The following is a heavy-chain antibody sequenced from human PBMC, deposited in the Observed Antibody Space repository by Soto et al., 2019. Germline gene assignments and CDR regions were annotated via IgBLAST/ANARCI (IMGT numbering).Heavy chain of an antibody. CDR1: GGSISSGDYY. V-gene: IGHV4-30-4*01. CDR3: DSVGGFGATTIDY. J-gene: IGHJ4*02. CDR2: IYYSGST. D-gene: IGHD3-10*01. Sequence: QVQLQESGPGLVKPSQTLSLTCTVSGGSISSGDYYWSWIRQPPGKALEWIGYIYYSGSTYYNPSLKSRVTISVDTSKNQFSRKLSFVTAADTAVYFCDSVGGFGATTIDYWGQGTLVTVSS.